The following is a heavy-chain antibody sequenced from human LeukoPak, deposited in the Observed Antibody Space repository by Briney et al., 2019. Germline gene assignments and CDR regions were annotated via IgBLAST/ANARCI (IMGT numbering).Heavy chain of an antibody. CDR2: INWNGGST. V-gene: IGHV3-20*04. CDR3: ARVKTGYSSGWYSGWFDP. D-gene: IGHD6-19*01. CDR1: GFTFDDYG. Sequence: PGGSLRLSCAASGFTFDDYGMSWVRQAPGKGLEWVSGINWNGGSTGYADSVKGRFTISRDNAKNSLYLQMNSLRAEDTALCYCARVKTGYSSGWYSGWFDPWGPGTLVTVSS. J-gene: IGHJ5*02.